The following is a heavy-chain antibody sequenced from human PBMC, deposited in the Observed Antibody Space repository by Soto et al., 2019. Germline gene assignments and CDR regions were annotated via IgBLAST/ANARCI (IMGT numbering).Heavy chain of an antibody. V-gene: IGHV6-1*01. Sequence: SQTLSLTCAISGDSVSSNSAAWNWVRQSPSRGLEWLVRTYYRSKWNNDCAVSVKRRITINPDTSKNQFSLQLNSVTPEDTAVYYCAREGDDSSSWYFDYWGQGTLVTVSS. CDR2: TYYRSKWNN. CDR1: GDSVSSNSAA. J-gene: IGHJ4*02. CDR3: AREGDDSSSWYFDY. D-gene: IGHD6-13*01.